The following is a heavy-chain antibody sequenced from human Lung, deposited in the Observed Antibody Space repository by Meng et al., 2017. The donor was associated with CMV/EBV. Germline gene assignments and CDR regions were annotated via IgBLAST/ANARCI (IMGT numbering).Heavy chain of an antibody. Sequence: QVQLVQSGAEVXXXXXSVKGSCKASGYTFTSYYMHWVRQAPGQGLEWMGINNPSGGSTSYAQKFQGRVTMTRDTSTSTVYMELSSLRSEDTAVYYCARGRIAVAADDYWGQGTLVTVSS. CDR3: ARGRIAVAADDY. CDR1: GYTFTSYY. CDR2: NNPSGGST. J-gene: IGHJ4*02. V-gene: IGHV1-46*01. D-gene: IGHD6-19*01.